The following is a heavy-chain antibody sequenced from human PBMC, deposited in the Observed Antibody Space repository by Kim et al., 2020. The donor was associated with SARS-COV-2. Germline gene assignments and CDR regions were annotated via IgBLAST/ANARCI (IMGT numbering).Heavy chain of an antibody. V-gene: IGHV3-7*03. CDR1: GFTLSNYW. CDR2: IKQDGNEK. D-gene: IGHD3-10*01. CDR3: ARDYGSGRFSLY. Sequence: GGSLRLSCAASGFTLSNYWMSWVRQVPGKGLEWVANIKQDGNEKYYVDSVKGRFTISRDNGKNSLYLQMNSLRAEDTAVYYCARDYGSGRFSLYWGQGTLVTVSS. J-gene: IGHJ4*02.